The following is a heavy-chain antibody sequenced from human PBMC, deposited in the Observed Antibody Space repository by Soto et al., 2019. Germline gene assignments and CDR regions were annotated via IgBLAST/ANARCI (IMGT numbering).Heavy chain of an antibody. CDR2: INPNSGGT. V-gene: IGHV1-2*02. CDR3: ERDPRARRGNY. D-gene: IGHD3-10*01. Sequence: ASVKVSCKASGYTFTGYYMHWVRQAPGQGLEWMGWINPNSGGTNYAQKFQGRVTMTRDTSISTAYMELSRLRSDDTAVYYRERDPRARRGNYWCQGNRVTVSS. CDR1: GYTFTGYY. J-gene: IGHJ4*02.